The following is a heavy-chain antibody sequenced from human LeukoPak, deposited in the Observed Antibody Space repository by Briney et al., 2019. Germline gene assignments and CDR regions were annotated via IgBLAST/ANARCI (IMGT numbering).Heavy chain of an antibody. J-gene: IGHJ4*02. D-gene: IGHD3/OR15-3a*01. Sequence: GRSLRLSCAAAGFTFSNYAMHWVRQAPGKGLEWVAVISYDGSNKYYADSVKGRFTISRDNSKNTLYLQMNSLRAEDTAVYYCARDSGFSGTQRGEYWGQGTLVTVSS. V-gene: IGHV3-30*04. CDR3: ARDSGFSGTQRGEY. CDR1: GFTFSNYA. CDR2: ISYDGSNK.